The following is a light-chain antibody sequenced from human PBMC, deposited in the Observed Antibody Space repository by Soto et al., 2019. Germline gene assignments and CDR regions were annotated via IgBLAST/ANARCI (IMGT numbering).Light chain of an antibody. CDR2: DVS. V-gene: IGLV2-14*01. CDR1: SSDVGGYNY. J-gene: IGLJ2*01. CDR3: SAYTSSSTYVV. Sequence: QSALTQPASVSGSPGQSITISCTGTSSDVGGYNYVSWYQQHPGKAPKIMIYDVSNRPSGVSNRFSGSKSGNTASLNISGLQAEDEADYYCSAYTSSSTYVVFGGGTKLTVL.